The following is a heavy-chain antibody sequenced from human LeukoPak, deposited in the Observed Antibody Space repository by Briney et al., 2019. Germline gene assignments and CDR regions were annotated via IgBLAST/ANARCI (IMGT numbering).Heavy chain of an antibody. Sequence: GGFLRLSCAASGFTFSSYAMHWVRQAPGKGLEWVAVISYDGSNKYYADSVKGRFTISRDNSKNTLYLQMNSLRAEDTAVYYCARDSSMVRGVPLASFDYWGQGTLVTVSS. CDR1: GFTFSSYA. CDR2: ISYDGSNK. D-gene: IGHD3-10*01. CDR3: ARDSSMVRGVPLASFDY. J-gene: IGHJ4*02. V-gene: IGHV3-30-3*01.